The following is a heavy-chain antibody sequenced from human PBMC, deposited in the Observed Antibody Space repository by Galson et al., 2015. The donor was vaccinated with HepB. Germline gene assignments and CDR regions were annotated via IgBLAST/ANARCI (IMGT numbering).Heavy chain of an antibody. CDR1: GFTFSTYA. CDR2: ISYDGSNK. J-gene: IGHJ4*02. D-gene: IGHD6-25*01. CDR3: ARDVAKYSIGGTIFDY. Sequence: SLRLSCAASGFTFSTYAMQWVRQAPGKGLEWVAVISYDGSNKYYADSVKGRFTISRDNSKNTLYLQMKSLRAEDTAVYYCARDVAKYSIGGTIFDYWGQGTLVTVSS. V-gene: IGHV3-30-3*01.